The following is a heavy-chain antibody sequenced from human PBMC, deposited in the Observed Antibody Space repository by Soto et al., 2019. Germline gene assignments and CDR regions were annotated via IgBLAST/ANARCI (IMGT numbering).Heavy chain of an antibody. CDR1: GYSFTSYW. J-gene: IGHJ6*02. D-gene: IGHD6-13*01. CDR3: ARLEYSSSWYGGMDV. V-gene: IGHV5-51*01. Sequence: PGESLKISCKGSGYSFTSYWIGWVRQMPGKGLEWMGIIYPGDSDTRYSPPFQGQVTISADKSISTAYLQWSSLKASDTAMYYCARLEYSSSWYGGMDVWGQGTTVTVSS. CDR2: IYPGDSDT.